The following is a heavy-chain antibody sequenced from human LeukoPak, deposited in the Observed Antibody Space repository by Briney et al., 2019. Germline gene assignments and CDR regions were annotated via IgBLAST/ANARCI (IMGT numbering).Heavy chain of an antibody. J-gene: IGHJ5*02. CDR3: ARDPGGSGSAWAANLFDP. V-gene: IGHV3-43*02. CDR2: IRGDSGGT. Sequence: GGSLRLSCVASGFNFAAYPMHWVRQVPGKGLEWVALIRGDSGGTFYTDSVKGRFTISRDNSKNSLYLQMNSLTTEDTALYCCARDPGGSGSAWAANLFDPWGQGTLVTVSS. D-gene: IGHD3-10*01. CDR1: GFNFAAYP.